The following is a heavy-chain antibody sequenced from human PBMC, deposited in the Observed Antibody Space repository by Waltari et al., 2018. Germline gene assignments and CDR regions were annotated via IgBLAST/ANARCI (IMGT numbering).Heavy chain of an antibody. V-gene: IGHV3-23*03. CDR3: AKDRDRRDGYNFFD. J-gene: IGHJ4*02. D-gene: IGHD5-12*01. CDR2: IYSGGST. Sequence: EVQLLESGGGLVQPGGSLRLSCAASGFTFSSYAMSWVRQAPGKGLEWVSVIYSGGSTYYADSVKGRFTISRDNSKNTLYLQMNSLRAEDTAVYYCAKDRDRRDGYNFFDWGQGTLVTVSS. CDR1: GFTFSSYA.